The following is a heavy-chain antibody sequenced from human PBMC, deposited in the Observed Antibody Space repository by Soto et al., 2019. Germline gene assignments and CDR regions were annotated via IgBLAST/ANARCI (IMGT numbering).Heavy chain of an antibody. CDR3: ARVDILTVYGCMDV. Sequence: SETLSLTCAVSGGSISSSNWWSWVRQPPGKGLEWIGEIYHSGSTNYNPSLKSRVTISVDKSKNQSSLKLNSVTAADTAVYYCARVDILTVYGCMDVWGQGTTVTVSS. D-gene: IGHD3-9*01. J-gene: IGHJ6*02. CDR2: IYHSGST. V-gene: IGHV4-4*02. CDR1: GGSISSSNW.